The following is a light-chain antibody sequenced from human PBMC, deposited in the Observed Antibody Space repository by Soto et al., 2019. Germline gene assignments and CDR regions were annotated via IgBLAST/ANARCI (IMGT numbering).Light chain of an antibody. CDR2: DDS. CDR1: NIGSKS. Sequence: SYELTQPPSVSLAPGQTARITCGGNNIGSKSVHWYQQKPGQAPVLVVYDDSDRPSGIPKRFSGSNSGNTATLTISRVEAGDEADYYCQVWESSGDREGEFGGGTKLTVL. CDR3: QVWESSGDREGE. J-gene: IGLJ2*01. V-gene: IGLV3-21*02.